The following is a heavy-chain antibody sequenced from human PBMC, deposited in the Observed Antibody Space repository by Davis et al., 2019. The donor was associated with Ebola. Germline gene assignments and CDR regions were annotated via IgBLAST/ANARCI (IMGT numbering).Heavy chain of an antibody. D-gene: IGHD3-16*01. V-gene: IGHV1-46*01. CDR3: ARGRGKITFGGVLRFDY. J-gene: IGHJ4*02. Sequence: AASVKVSCKASGYTFTSYYMHWVRQAPGQGLEWMGIINPSGGSTSYAQKFQGRVTMTRDTSTSTVYMELSSLRSEDTAVYYCARGRGKITFGGVLRFDYWGQGTLVTVSS. CDR1: GYTFTSYY. CDR2: INPSGGST.